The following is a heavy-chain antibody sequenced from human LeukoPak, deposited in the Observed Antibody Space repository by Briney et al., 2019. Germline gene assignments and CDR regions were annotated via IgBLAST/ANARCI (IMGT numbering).Heavy chain of an antibody. CDR3: ARAYSTVTTTDY. Sequence: ASVKVSCKASGYTFTSYYMHWVRQGPGQGLEWMGIINPSGGSTSYAQKFQGRVTMTRDTSTSTVYMELSSLRSEDTAVYYCARAYSTVTTTDYWGQGTLVTVSS. V-gene: IGHV1-46*01. D-gene: IGHD4-17*01. J-gene: IGHJ4*02. CDR2: INPSGGST. CDR1: GYTFTSYY.